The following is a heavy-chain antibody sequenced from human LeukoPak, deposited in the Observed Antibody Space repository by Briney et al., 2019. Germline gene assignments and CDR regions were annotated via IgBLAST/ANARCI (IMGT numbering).Heavy chain of an antibody. V-gene: IGHV4-38-2*01. CDR3: ARNKSTVSTSRHDAFDI. CDR2: ISQSVST. Sequence: SETLSLTCAVSGYSISSDYYWGWIRQPSGKGLEWIGSISQSVSTYYNPSLKSRVTISVDTTKNQFCLKLSSVTAADTAVYFCARNKSTVSTSRHDAFDIWGQGTMVTVSS. CDR1: GYSISSDYY. J-gene: IGHJ3*02. D-gene: IGHD4-17*01.